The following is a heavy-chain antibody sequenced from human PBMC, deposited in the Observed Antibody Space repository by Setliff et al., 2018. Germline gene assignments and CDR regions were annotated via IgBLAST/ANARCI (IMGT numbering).Heavy chain of an antibody. J-gene: IGHJ5*02. CDR3: ARDGTSLPSIAAALNWFDP. V-gene: IGHV1-2*06. CDR1: GYTFTGYY. Sequence: ASVKVSCKASGYTFTGYYMHWVRQAPGQGLEWMGRINPNSGGTNYAQKFQGRVTMTRDTSISTAYMELSRLRSDDTAVYYCARDGTSLPSIAAALNWFDPWGQGTLVTVSS. CDR2: INPNSGGT. D-gene: IGHD6-6*01.